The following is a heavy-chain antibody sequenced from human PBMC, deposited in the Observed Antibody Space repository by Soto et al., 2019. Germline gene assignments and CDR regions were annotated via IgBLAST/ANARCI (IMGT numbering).Heavy chain of an antibody. J-gene: IGHJ4*02. D-gene: IGHD3-22*01. Sequence: ASVKVSFKASGYTFTSYGISWVRQAPGQGLEWMGWISTYNGDTNYAQNLQGRVTMTTDSSTSTAYMELRSLRSDDTAVYYCARSYYYDSSGYLPLNYWGQGTLVTVSS. CDR2: ISTYNGDT. V-gene: IGHV1-18*01. CDR1: GYTFTSYG. CDR3: ARSYYYDSSGYLPLNY.